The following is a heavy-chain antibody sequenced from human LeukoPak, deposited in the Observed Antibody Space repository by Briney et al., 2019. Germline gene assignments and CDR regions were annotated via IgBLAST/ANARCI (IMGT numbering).Heavy chain of an antibody. CDR3: ARLKDDVTKFDY. Sequence: GGSLRLSCEASGFTFSSYAMSWVRQAPGKGLERVVNIKQDGSQIHYVDFVKGRFTVSRDNTKNRLFLQIDIQSSEDTPIYYCARLKDDVTKFDYWGQGTLVTVAS. D-gene: IGHD4-11*01. V-gene: IGHV3-7*01. J-gene: IGHJ4*02. CDR1: GFTFSSYA. CDR2: IKQDGSQI.